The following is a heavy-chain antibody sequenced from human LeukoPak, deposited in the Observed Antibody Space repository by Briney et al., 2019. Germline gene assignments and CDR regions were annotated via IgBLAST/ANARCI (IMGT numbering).Heavy chain of an antibody. J-gene: IGHJ6*04. CDR3: ARDVVGIGYYGSGSYGMDV. CDR2: IYYSGST. D-gene: IGHD3-10*01. V-gene: IGHV4-59*01. CDR1: GGSFSSYY. Sequence: SETLSLTCAVYGGSFSSYYWSWIRQPPGKGLEWIGYIYYSGSTNYNPSLKSRVTISVDTSKNQFSLKLSSVTAADTAVYYCARDVVGIGYYGSGSYGMDVWGKGTTVTVSS.